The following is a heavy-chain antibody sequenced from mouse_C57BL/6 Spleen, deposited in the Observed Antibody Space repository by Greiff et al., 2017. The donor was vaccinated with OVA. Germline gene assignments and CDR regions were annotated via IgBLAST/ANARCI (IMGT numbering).Heavy chain of an antibody. D-gene: IGHD2-4*01. J-gene: IGHJ1*03. V-gene: IGHV14-4*01. CDR1: GFNIKDDY. CDR3: TTYRYYDYDYWYFDV. CDR2: IDPENGDT. Sequence: EVQLQQSGAELVRPGASVKLSCTASGFNIKDDYMHWVKQRPEQGLEWIGWIDPENGDTEYASKFQGKATITADTSSNTAYLQLSSLTSEDTAVYYCTTYRYYDYDYWYFDVWGTGTTVTVSS.